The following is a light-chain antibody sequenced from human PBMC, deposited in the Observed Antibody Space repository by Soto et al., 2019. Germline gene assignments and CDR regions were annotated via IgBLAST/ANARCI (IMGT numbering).Light chain of an antibody. Sequence: QSVLTQPPSASGTPGQRVTISCSGSSSNIGGNTVNWFQQLPGTAPKLLTYSNNQRPSGVPDRFSGSKSGTSASLAISGLQSEDEADYYCAAWDDSLSGYVFGTGTKLTVL. CDR3: AAWDDSLSGYV. CDR2: SNN. V-gene: IGLV1-44*01. J-gene: IGLJ1*01. CDR1: SSNIGGNT.